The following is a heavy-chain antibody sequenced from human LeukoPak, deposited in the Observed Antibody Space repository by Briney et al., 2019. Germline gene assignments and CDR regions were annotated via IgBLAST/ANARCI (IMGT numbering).Heavy chain of an antibody. V-gene: IGHV4-34*08. Sequence: GSLRLSCAASGFTVSSNYMSWVRQAPGKGLEWIGEINHSGSTNYNPSLKSRVTISVDTSKNQFSLKLSSVTAADTAVYYCATAYSSGEYYFDYWGQGTLVTVSS. CDR3: ATAYSSGEYYFDY. J-gene: IGHJ4*02. CDR1: GFTVSSNY. D-gene: IGHD6-19*01. CDR2: INHSGST.